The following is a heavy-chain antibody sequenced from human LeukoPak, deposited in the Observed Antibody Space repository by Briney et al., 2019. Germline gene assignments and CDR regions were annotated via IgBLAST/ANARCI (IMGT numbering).Heavy chain of an antibody. Sequence: PGGSLRLSCAASGFTVSSNYMSWVRQAPGKGLEWVSVIYSGGSTYYADSVKGRFTISRDNSKNTLYLQMNSLRAEDTAVYYCARSIAVAGRGVKYYFDYWGQGTLVTVSS. J-gene: IGHJ4*02. V-gene: IGHV3-53*01. CDR1: GFTVSSNY. CDR3: ARSIAVAGRGVKYYFDY. CDR2: IYSGGST. D-gene: IGHD6-19*01.